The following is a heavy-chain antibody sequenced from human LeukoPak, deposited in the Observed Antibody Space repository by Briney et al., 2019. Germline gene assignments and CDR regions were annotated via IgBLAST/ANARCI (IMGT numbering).Heavy chain of an antibody. D-gene: IGHD1-14*01. V-gene: IGHV3-30*02. CDR1: GFTFGSCA. CDR3: VKDRTHDYSFDY. J-gene: IGHJ4*02. CDR2: IQYDGVNK. Sequence: GGSLRLSCAASGFTFGSCAMHWVRQAPGKGLEWVAFIQYDGVNKNYADSVKGRFTISRDNSKNTLDLQMNSLRAEDTAVYYCVKDRTHDYSFDYWGQGTPVTVSS.